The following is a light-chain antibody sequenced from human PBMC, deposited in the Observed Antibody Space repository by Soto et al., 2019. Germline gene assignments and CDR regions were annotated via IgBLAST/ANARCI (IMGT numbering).Light chain of an antibody. V-gene: IGKV4-1*01. CDR1: QNVLSSSENKNF. CDR3: QQDHNTPRT. Sequence: DIVMTQSPDSLAVSLGERATINCKSSQNVLSSSENKNFLAWYQQKPGQPPKLLINWASTRESGVPDRFSGSGSGTDFSLTISNLQAEDVAVYYCQQDHNTPRTFGHGTKVEIK. CDR2: WAS. J-gene: IGKJ1*01.